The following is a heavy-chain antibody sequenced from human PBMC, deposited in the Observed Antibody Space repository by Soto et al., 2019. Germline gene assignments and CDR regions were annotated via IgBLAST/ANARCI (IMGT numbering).Heavy chain of an antibody. V-gene: IGHV3-23*01. CDR3: AIDLWWYTH. J-gene: IGHJ4*02. Sequence: EVQLLESGGGLVQPGGSLRLSCTASGFTFSDHAMTWVRQAPGKGLEWLSGISGGGSGAYYADSVKGRFTVSRANSNNTLFLQMDILRVADTAVYYCAIDLWWYTHWGQGTLVTVSS. D-gene: IGHD2-15*01. CDR1: GFTFSDHA. CDR2: ISGGGSGA.